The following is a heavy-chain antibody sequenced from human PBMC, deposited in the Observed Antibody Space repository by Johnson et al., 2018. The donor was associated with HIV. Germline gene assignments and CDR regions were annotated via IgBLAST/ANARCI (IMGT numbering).Heavy chain of an antibody. CDR2: ISYDGSNK. Sequence: QVQLVESGGGVVQPGRSLRLSCAASGFSFSNYAMHWVRQAPGKGLEWVAVISYDGSNKYYADSVKGRFTISRDNSKNTLYLQMNSLRTEDTAVYYCATEARGVHGTLRFLEWSDGFDIWGQGTMVTVSS. CDR1: GFSFSNYA. V-gene: IGHV3-30*04. J-gene: IGHJ3*02. CDR3: ATEARGVHGTLRFLEWSDGFDI. D-gene: IGHD3-3*01.